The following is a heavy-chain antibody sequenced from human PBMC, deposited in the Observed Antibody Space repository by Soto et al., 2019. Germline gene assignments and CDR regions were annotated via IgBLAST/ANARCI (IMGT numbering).Heavy chain of an antibody. CDR2: IKSKIDGGTT. CDR1: GFTFSNAW. D-gene: IGHD2-15*01. V-gene: IGHV3-15*01. J-gene: IGHJ4*02. Sequence: GALRLSCAASGFTFSNAWMSWVRQAPGKGLEWVGRIKSKIDGGTTDYAAPVKGRFTISRDDSKNTVYLQMSSLKTEDTAVYYCATDRIGYFDYWGQGTLVTVSS. CDR3: ATDRIGYFDY.